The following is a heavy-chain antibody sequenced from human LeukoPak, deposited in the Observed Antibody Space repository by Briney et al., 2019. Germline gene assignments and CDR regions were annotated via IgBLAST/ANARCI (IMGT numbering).Heavy chain of an antibody. D-gene: IGHD3-3*01. V-gene: IGHV4-59*08. J-gene: IGHJ6*03. CDR3: ARHRGDYDFWSGYTNYYYYMDV. CDR2: MYDSVGT. Sequence: SETLSLTCTVPGGSISSHYWSWIRQPPGKGLEWIGYMYDSVGTKDNPSLKSRITISVDTSKNQFSLKLSSVTAADTAVYYCARHRGDYDFWSGYTNYYYYMDVWGKGTTVTVSS. CDR1: GGSISSHY.